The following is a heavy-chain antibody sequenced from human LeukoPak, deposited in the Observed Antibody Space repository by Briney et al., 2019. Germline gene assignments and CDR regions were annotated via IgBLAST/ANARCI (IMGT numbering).Heavy chain of an antibody. CDR1: GGSISSSSYY. CDR3: ARVGGPPIKYYYDSSGSYYFDC. V-gene: IGHV4-39*01. CDR2: IYYSGST. D-gene: IGHD3-22*01. Sequence: PSETLSLTCTVSGGSISSSSYYWGWIRQPPGKGLEWIGSIYYSGSTYYNPSLKSRVTISVDTSKNQFSLKLSSVTAADTAVYYCARVGGPPIKYYYDSSGSYYFDCWGQGTLVTVSS. J-gene: IGHJ4*02.